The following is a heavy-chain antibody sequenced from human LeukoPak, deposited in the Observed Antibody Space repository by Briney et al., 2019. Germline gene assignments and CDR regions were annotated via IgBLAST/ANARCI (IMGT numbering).Heavy chain of an antibody. Sequence: PGRSLRLSCAASGFTFDDYAMHWARQAPGKGLEWVSGISWNSGSIGYADSVKGRFTISRDNAKNSLYLQMNSLRAEDTALYYCAKDLYGDYGEYYFDYWGQGTLATVSS. CDR1: GFTFDDYA. D-gene: IGHD4-17*01. CDR3: AKDLYGDYGEYYFDY. CDR2: ISWNSGSI. J-gene: IGHJ4*02. V-gene: IGHV3-9*01.